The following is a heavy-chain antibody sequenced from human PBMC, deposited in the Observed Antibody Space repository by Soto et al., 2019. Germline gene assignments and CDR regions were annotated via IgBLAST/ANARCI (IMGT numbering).Heavy chain of an antibody. J-gene: IGHJ4*02. Sequence: QVQLVQSGAEVKKPGASVKVSCKASGYTFTSYDINWVRQATGQGLEWMGWMNPNSGNTGYAQKFQGRVTMTRNTSISTAYMELSSLRFEDTAVYYCARVGYYYDSSGYYLSFDYWGQGTLVTVSS. V-gene: IGHV1-8*01. CDR2: MNPNSGNT. D-gene: IGHD3-22*01. CDR3: ARVGYYYDSSGYYLSFDY. CDR1: GYTFTSYD.